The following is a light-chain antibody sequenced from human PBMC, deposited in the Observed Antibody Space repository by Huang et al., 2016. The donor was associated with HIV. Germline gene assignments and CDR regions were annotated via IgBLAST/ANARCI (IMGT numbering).Light chain of an antibody. J-gene: IGKJ1*01. CDR3: MQALQTLG. V-gene: IGKV2-28*01. CDR2: LGS. Sequence: DIVMTQSPLSLPVTPGEPASISCRSSQSLLHINGYNYLDWYLQKPGQSLQLLVYLGSNRAAGVPDRCSGSGSGTDLTLKISRVEAEDVGVYYCMQALQTLGFGQGTRVEIK. CDR1: QSLLHINGYNY.